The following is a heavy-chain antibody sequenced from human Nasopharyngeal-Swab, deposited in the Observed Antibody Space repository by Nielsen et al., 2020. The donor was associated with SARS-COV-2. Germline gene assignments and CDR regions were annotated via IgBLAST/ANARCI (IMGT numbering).Heavy chain of an antibody. V-gene: IGHV3-23*01. CDR3: ARGVEMSTILGY. CDR2: ISGSGGST. CDR1: GFTFSSYA. Sequence: GESLKISCAASGFTFSSYAMSWVRQAPGKGLEWVSAISGSGGSTYYADSVKGRFTISRDNAKNFLYLQMNSLRDEDTAVYYCARGVEMSTILGYWGQGTLVTVSS. J-gene: IGHJ4*02. D-gene: IGHD5-24*01.